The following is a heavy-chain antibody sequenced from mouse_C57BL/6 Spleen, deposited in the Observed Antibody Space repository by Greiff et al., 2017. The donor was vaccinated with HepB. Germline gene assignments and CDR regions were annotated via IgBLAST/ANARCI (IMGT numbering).Heavy chain of an antibody. V-gene: IGHV1-53*01. CDR3: ARIDYDLSFAY. CDR1: GYTFTSYW. CDR2: INPSNGGT. Sequence: QVHVKQPGTELVKPGASVKLSCKASGYTFTSYWMHWVKQRPGQGLEWIGNINPSNGGTNYNEKFKSKATLTVDKSSSTAYMQLSSLTSEDSAVYYCARIDYDLSFAYWGQGTLVTVSA. J-gene: IGHJ3*01. D-gene: IGHD2-4*01.